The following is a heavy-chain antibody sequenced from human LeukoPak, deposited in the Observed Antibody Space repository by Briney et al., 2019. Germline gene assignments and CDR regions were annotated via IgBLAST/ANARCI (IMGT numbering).Heavy chain of an antibody. D-gene: IGHD6-13*01. V-gene: IGHV4-34*01. J-gene: IGHJ6*04. CDR3: ARVGWQQPTDV. CDR2: INHSGST. Sequence: SSETLSLTCAVYGGSFSGYYWSWIRQPPGKGLEWIGEINHSGSTNYNPSLKSRVTISVDTSKNQFSPKLSSVTAADTAVYYCARVGWQQPTDVWGKGTTVTVSS. CDR1: GGSFSGYY.